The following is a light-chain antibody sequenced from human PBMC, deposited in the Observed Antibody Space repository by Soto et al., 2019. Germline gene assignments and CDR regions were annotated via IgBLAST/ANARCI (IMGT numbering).Light chain of an antibody. Sequence: DIMMTQSPATLSVSPGERATISCRASQRVTNNLAWYQQKPGQAPRLLIYVAFTRATGIPARFSCSGSGTEFTLTIPRLQSEDFAVYYCQQYTNWPYTFGQGAKLEIK. J-gene: IGKJ2*01. CDR1: QRVTNN. V-gene: IGKV3-15*01. CDR2: VAF. CDR3: QQYTNWPYT.